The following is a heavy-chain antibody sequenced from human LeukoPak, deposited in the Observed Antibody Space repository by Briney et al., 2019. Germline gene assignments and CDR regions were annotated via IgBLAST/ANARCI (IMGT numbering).Heavy chain of an antibody. J-gene: IGHJ5*02. CDR2: INPNSGGT. CDR3: ARGWHAQYNWFDH. V-gene: IGHV1-2*06. CDR1: GYTFTGYY. Sequence: GASVKVSCKASGYTFTGYYMHWVRQAPGQGLEWMGRINPNSGGTNYAQKFQGRVTMTRDTSISTAYMELSRLRSDDTAVYYCARGWHAQYNWFDHWGQGTLVTVSS. D-gene: IGHD6-13*01.